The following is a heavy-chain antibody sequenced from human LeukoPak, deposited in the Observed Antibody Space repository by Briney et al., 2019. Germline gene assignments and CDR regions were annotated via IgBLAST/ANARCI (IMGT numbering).Heavy chain of an antibody. CDR1: GFTFSSYA. CDR3: ANPVSNYYDSSGYYWDWFDP. Sequence: GGSLRLSCAPSGFTFSSYAMSWVRQAPGEGLEWVSAISGSGGSTYYADSVKGRFTISRDNSKNTLYLQMNSLRAEDTAVYYCANPVSNYYDSSGYYWDWFDPWGQGTLVTVSS. CDR2: ISGSGGST. J-gene: IGHJ5*02. V-gene: IGHV3-23*01. D-gene: IGHD3-22*01.